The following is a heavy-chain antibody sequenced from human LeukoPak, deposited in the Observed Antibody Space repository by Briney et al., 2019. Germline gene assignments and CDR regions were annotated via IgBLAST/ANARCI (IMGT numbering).Heavy chain of an antibody. J-gene: IGHJ2*01. Sequence: SVKVSCKASGYTFTSYAISWVRQAPGQGLEWMGRIIPIFGTANYAQKFQGRATITTDESTSTAYMELSSLRSEDTAVYYCARGGYYYDSSGYWPWYFDLWGRGTLVTVSS. CDR3: ARGGYYYDSSGYWPWYFDL. CDR2: IIPIFGTA. D-gene: IGHD3-22*01. CDR1: GYTFTSYA. V-gene: IGHV1-69*05.